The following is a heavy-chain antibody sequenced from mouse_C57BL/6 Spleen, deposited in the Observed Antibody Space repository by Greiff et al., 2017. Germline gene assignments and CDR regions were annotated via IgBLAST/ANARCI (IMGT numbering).Heavy chain of an antibody. CDR1: GYTFTSYW. D-gene: IGHD1-1*01. Sequence: EVQLQQSGTVLVRPGASVKMSCKTSGYTFTSYWMHWVKQRPGQGLEWIGAIYPGNGDTSYNQKFKGKAKLTEVTSASTAYMELSSLTNEDSAVYDCTRRSYGSSYFDYWGKGTTRTVSS. J-gene: IGHJ2*01. CDR3: TRRSYGSSYFDY. V-gene: IGHV1-5*01. CDR2: IYPGNGDT.